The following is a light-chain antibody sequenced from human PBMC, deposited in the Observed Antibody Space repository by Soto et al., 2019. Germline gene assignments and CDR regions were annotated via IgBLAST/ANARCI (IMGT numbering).Light chain of an antibody. CDR2: AAS. CDR3: QQRSNWPPALT. Sequence: DIQMTQSPSSLSASVGDRVTITCRASQDINNYLAWYQVQPGKGPKLLIYAASTLQSGVPSRFSGSGSGTEFPLTISSLRPEDFAVYYRQQRSNWPPALTFGGGTKVEIK. CDR1: QDINNY. J-gene: IGKJ4*01. V-gene: IGKV1-27*01.